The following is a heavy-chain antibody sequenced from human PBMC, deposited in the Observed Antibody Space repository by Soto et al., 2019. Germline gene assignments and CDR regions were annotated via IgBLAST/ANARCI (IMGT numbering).Heavy chain of an antibody. D-gene: IGHD3-9*01. CDR2: INPNSGGT. J-gene: IGHJ3*02. CDR3: ARDSYYDILTGYSRNAFDI. V-gene: IGHV1-2*02. Sequence: GASVKVSCKTSGYTFTGHYMHWVRQAPGQGLEWMGWINPNSGGTNYAQKFQGRVTLTRDTSINTAYLDLSRLRSDDTAVYYCARDSYYDILTGYSRNAFDIWGQGTMVTVSS. CDR1: GYTFTGHY.